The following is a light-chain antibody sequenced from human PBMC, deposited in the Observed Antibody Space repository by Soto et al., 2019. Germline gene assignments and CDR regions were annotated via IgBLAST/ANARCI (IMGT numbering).Light chain of an antibody. J-gene: IGKJ1*01. Sequence: DIQMTQSPSTLSATAGDRVTITCRASQSISSWLAWYQHKPGKAPKLLIYDASNLDSGVPSRFSGSGSGTEFSLTISNLQPDDSATYYCQQYENYWTFGQGTRVEIK. CDR2: DAS. V-gene: IGKV1-5*01. CDR3: QQYENYWT. CDR1: QSISSW.